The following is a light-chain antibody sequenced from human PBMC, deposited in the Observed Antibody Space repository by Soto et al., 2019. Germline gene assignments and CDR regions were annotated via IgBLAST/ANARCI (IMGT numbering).Light chain of an antibody. CDR3: CPYTDASTYV. CDR2: EVI. Sequence: QSALTQPASVSGSPGQSITISCTGTSNAVGGYCVVSWYQQHPGTAPKLIIYEVINRPSGVSNRFSGSMSGSTASLTISGLQAADEADYYCCPYTDASTYVFGTGTKVTVL. J-gene: IGLJ1*01. V-gene: IGLV2-14*01. CDR1: SNAVGGYCV.